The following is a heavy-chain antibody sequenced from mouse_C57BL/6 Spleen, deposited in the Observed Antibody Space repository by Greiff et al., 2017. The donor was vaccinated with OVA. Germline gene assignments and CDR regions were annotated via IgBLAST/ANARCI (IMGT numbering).Heavy chain of an antibody. CDR2: ISSGGDYI. V-gene: IGHV5-9-1*02. CDR3: TRGGSFDY. Sequence: EVMLVESGEGLVKPGGSLKLSRAASRFTFSSYAMSWVRQTPEKRLEWVAYISSGGDYIYYADTVKGRITTSRDNARNTLYLQMSSLKSEDTAMYYCTRGGSFDYWGQGTTLTVSS. J-gene: IGHJ2*01. CDR1: RFTFSSYA.